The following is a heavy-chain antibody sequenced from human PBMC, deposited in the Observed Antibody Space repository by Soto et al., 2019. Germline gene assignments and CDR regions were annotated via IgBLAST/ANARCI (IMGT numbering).Heavy chain of an antibody. CDR3: TAGTFGFDV. V-gene: IGHV1-24*01. CDR2: VNTEGEI. D-gene: IGHD1-7*01. J-gene: IGHJ6*02. Sequence: GTSVKVPWKDFRSTLTEFALQSVRQAPGKGLEWTGGVNTEGEILYEQKFQGRVTMTEDSSTDTAYMELRSLRSDDTAVFYCTAGTFGFDVCGQGTSVTVS. CDR1: RSTLTEFA.